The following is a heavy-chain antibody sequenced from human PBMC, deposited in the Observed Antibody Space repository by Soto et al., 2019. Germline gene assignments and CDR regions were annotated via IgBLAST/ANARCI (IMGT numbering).Heavy chain of an antibody. J-gene: IGHJ4*02. V-gene: IGHV1-69*01. CDR3: ARDRFDGVATHVSFGD. CDR1: GGTFSSYA. Sequence: QVLLVQSGAEVKKPGSSVKVSCKASGGTFSSYAISWVRQAPGQGLEWMGGIIPIFGTANYAQKFQGRVTITADESTSTAYMELSSLRSEDTAVYYCARDRFDGVATHVSFGDWGQGTLVTVSS. D-gene: IGHD5-12*01. CDR2: IIPIFGTA.